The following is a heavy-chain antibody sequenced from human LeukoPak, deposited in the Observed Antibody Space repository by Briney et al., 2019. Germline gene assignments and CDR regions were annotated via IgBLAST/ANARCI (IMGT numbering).Heavy chain of an antibody. CDR3: ARQQLVIYYYYGMDV. CDR1: GGSFSGYY. Sequence: SETLSLTCAVYGGSFSGYYWSWIRQPPGKGLEWIGEINHSGSTNYNPSLKSRVTISVDTSKNQFFLKLSSVTAADTAVYYCARQQLVIYYYYGMDVWGQGTTVTVSS. J-gene: IGHJ6*02. D-gene: IGHD6-13*01. V-gene: IGHV4-34*01. CDR2: INHSGST.